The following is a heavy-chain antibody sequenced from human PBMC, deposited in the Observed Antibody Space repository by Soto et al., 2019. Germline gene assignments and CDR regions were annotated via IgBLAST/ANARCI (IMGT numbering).Heavy chain of an antibody. CDR3: AGDDSCAYHGLDH. Sequence: QVQLVESGGGVVRPGRSLRLSCAATGFSFSTHGMHWVRQAPGKGLEWVAVIVNDGSEQDYSDSVKGRFTISSDKSKNTLYLRMHYLRAEDGAVFYCAGDDSCAYHGLDHGGQGILVTVSS. CDR2: IVNDGSEQ. D-gene: IGHD2-15*01. J-gene: IGHJ4*02. V-gene: IGHV3-33*01. CDR1: GFSFSTHG.